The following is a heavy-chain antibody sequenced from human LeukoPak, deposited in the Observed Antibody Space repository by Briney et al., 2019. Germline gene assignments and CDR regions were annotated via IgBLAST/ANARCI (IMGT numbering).Heavy chain of an antibody. CDR2: SNDSGGT. Sequence: SETLSLTCAVYGGTFSGYYWSWIRQPPGKRLEWVGESNDSGGTNYNPSLKSRVTISADKSKNQVSLKLTSVTAEDTAVYYCASIMRDYYDSSGTLFDYWGQGTLVTVSS. CDR1: GGTFSGYY. CDR3: ASIMRDYYDSSGTLFDY. V-gene: IGHV4-34*01. J-gene: IGHJ4*02. D-gene: IGHD3-22*01.